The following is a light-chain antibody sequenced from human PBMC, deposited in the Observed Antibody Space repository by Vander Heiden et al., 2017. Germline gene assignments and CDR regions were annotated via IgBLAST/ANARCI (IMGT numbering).Light chain of an antibody. J-gene: IGLJ3*02. CDR1: RSNIGAGYE. V-gene: IGLV1-40*01. CDR3: QSFDSSLVAWV. Sequence: QSVLTQPPPVSGAPGPRVTISCTGNRSNIGAGYEVHWYQQLPGTAPKVLIYGNTNRPSGVPDRFSGSKSGTSASLAITGLQADDEAAYYCQSFDSSLVAWVFGGGTKLTVL. CDR2: GNT.